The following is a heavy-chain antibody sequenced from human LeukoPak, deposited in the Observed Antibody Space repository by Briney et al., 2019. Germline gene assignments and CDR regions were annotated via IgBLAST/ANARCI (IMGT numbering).Heavy chain of an antibody. Sequence: SVKVSCKASGGTFSSYAISWVRQAPGQGLEWMGGIIPIFGTANYAQKFQGRVTITADKFTSTAYMQLSSLRSEDTAVYYCSKSHHYDSRIFDYWGQGTLVTVSS. D-gene: IGHD3-10*01. CDR1: GGTFSSYA. CDR2: IIPIFGTA. J-gene: IGHJ4*02. V-gene: IGHV1-69*06. CDR3: SKSHHYDSRIFDY.